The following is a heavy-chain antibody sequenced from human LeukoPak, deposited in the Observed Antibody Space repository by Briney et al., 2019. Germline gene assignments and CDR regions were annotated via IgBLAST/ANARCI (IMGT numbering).Heavy chain of an antibody. Sequence: PSETLSLTCAVYGGSFSGYYWSWIRQPPGKGLEWIGEINHSGSTNYNPSLKSRVTISVDTSKNQFSLKLSSVTAADTAVYYCAGPPKGIAAAGTIYFQHWGQGTLVTVSS. D-gene: IGHD6-13*01. CDR3: AGPPKGIAAAGTIYFQH. CDR2: INHSGST. CDR1: GGSFSGYY. V-gene: IGHV4-34*01. J-gene: IGHJ1*01.